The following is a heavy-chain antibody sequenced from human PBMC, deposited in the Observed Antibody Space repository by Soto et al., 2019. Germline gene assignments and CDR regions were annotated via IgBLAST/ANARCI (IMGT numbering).Heavy chain of an antibody. CDR2: ISSSSSYT. V-gene: IGHV3-11*03. CDR1: GFTFSDYY. Sequence: PGGSLRLSCAASGFTFSDYYMSWIRQAPGKGLEWVSYISSSSSYTHYANSVKGRFTISRDNSKNTLYLQMNSLRVEDTAVYYCGKIGPAGSGDMWFDAGGQGALVTVSS. D-gene: IGHD3-10*01. CDR3: GKIGPAGSGDMWFDA. J-gene: IGHJ5*02.